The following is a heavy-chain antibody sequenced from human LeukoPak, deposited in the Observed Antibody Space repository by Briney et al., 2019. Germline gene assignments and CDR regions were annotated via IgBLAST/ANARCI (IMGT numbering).Heavy chain of an antibody. V-gene: IGHV4-34*01. CDR1: GGSFSGYY. Sequence: SETLSLTCAVYGGSFSGYYWSWIRQPPEKGLEWIGEINHSGSTNYNPSLKSRVTISVDTSKNQFSLKLSSVTAADTAVYFCARGLLWDDYWGQGTLVTVSS. J-gene: IGHJ4*02. D-gene: IGHD2-2*01. CDR3: ARGLLWDDY. CDR2: INHSGST.